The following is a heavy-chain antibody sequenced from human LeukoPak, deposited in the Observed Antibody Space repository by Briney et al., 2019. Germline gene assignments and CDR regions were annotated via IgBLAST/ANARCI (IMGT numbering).Heavy chain of an antibody. CDR2: IYTSGST. J-gene: IGHJ3*02. CDR3: ATGTTGTAAFDI. CDR1: GGSISSGSYY. Sequence: SETLTLTCTVSGGSISSGSYYWSWIRQPAAKGLVWFGRIYTSGSTNYNPSLKSRVTISVDTSKNQFSLKLSSVTAADTAVYYCATGTTGTAAFDIWGQGTMVTVSS. D-gene: IGHD1-1*01. V-gene: IGHV4-61*02.